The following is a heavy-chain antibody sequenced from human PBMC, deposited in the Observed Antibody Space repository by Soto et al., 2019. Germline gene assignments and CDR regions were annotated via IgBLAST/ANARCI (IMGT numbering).Heavy chain of an antibody. CDR3: ASLGGYCTNGVCYNWFDP. D-gene: IGHD2-8*01. J-gene: IGHJ5*02. V-gene: IGHV4-39*01. Sequence: KPSETLSLTCTVSGGSISSSSYYWGWIRQPPGKGLEWIGSIYYSGSTYYNPSLKSRVTISVDTSKNQFSLKLSSVTAADTAVYYCASLGGYCTNGVCYNWFDPWGQGTLVTVSS. CDR2: IYYSGST. CDR1: GGSISSSSYY.